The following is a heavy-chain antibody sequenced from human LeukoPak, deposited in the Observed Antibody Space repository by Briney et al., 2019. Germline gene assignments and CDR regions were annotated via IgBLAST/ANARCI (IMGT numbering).Heavy chain of an antibody. CDR1: GFTFNNYA. V-gene: IGHV3-30*04. D-gene: IGHD6-19*01. CDR3: ATEYSLAVAGIGDY. CDR2: ISYDGSNK. J-gene: IGHJ4*02. Sequence: PGGSLRLSCAASGFTFNNYAMSWVRQAPGKGLEWVAVISYDGSNKYYADSVKGRFTISRDNSKNTLYLQMNSLRAEDTAVYYCATEYSLAVAGIGDYWGQGTLVTVSS.